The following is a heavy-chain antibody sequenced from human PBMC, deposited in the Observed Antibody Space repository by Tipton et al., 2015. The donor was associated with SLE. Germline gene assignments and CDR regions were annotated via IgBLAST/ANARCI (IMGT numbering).Heavy chain of an antibody. CDR1: GYSISSGYY. V-gene: IGHV4-38-2*02. D-gene: IGHD6-6*01. CDR3: AREVRQLLIYFDS. J-gene: IGHJ4*02. Sequence: TLSLTCTVSGYSISSGYYWGWIRQPPGKGLEWIGSIYHSGSTYYNPSLKSRVTISVDTSKNQFSLKLSSVTAADTAVYYCAREVRQLLIYFDSWGQGTLVTVSS. CDR2: IYHSGST.